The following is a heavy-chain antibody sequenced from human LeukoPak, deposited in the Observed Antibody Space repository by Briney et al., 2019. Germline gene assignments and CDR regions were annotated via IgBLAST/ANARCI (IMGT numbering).Heavy chain of an antibody. CDR2: ISGSGGST. V-gene: IGHV3-23*01. Sequence: GASLRLSCAASGFTFSSYAMSWVRQAPGKGLEWVSAISGSGGSTYYADSVKGRFTISRDNSKNTLYLQMNSLRAEDTAVYYCAKDHEWELRFSYYFDYWGQGTLVTVSS. J-gene: IGHJ4*02. CDR3: AKDHEWELRFSYYFDY. D-gene: IGHD1-26*01. CDR1: GFTFSSYA.